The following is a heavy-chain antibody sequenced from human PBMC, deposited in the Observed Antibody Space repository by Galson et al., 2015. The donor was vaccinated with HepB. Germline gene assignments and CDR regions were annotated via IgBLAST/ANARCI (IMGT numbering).Heavy chain of an antibody. J-gene: IGHJ6*03. V-gene: IGHV3-48*01. CDR3: AREVYSYGYGDYYYYYMDV. Sequence: LRLSCAASGFTFSSYSMNWVRQAPGKGLEWVSYISSSSSTIYYADSVKGRFTISRDNAKNSLYLQMNSLRAEDTAVYYCAREVYSYGYGDYYYYYMDVWGKGTTVTVSS. D-gene: IGHD5-18*01. CDR1: GFTFSSYS. CDR2: ISSSSSTI.